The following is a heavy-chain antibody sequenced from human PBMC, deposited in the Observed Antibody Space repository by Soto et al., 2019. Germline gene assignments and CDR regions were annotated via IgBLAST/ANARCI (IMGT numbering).Heavy chain of an antibody. J-gene: IGHJ6*02. CDR3: ARERTTISMDV. CDR1: GYTFTSYD. V-gene: IGHV1-8*01. Sequence: ASVKASCKAFGYTFTSYDINWVRQATGQGLEWMGWMNPNSGNTGYAQKFKGSVTMTRNTSISTAYMELSSLRSEDTAVDYCARERTTISMDVWGQGTTVTVSS. D-gene: IGHD3-9*01. CDR2: MNPNSGNT.